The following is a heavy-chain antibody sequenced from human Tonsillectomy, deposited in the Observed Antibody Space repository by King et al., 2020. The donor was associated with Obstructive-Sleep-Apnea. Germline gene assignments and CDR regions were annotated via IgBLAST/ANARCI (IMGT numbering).Heavy chain of an antibody. CDR3: AKLLRLGELSLFYPANYSYYGMDV. J-gene: IGHJ6*02. D-gene: IGHD3-16*02. Sequence: VQLVESGGGVVQPGRSLRLSCAASGFTFVSYGMHWVRQAPGKGLEWVAFIRYDGRNKYYVDSVKGRFTISRDNSKNTLYLHMNSLRAEDTAVYYCAKLLRLGELSLFYPANYSYYGMDVWGQGTTVSVS. CDR1: GFTFVSYG. CDR2: IRYDGRNK. V-gene: IGHV3-30*02.